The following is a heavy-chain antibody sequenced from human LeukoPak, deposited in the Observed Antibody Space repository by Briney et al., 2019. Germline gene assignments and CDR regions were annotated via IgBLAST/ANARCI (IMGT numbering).Heavy chain of an antibody. CDR3: ASHYYDSNAYVKFFQH. J-gene: IGHJ1*01. CDR2: IFYSGST. CDR1: GGSISSGDYY. V-gene: IGHV4-30-4*01. Sequence: PSQTLSLTCTVSGGSISSGDYYWSWIRQPPGEGLEWIGYIFYSGSTYYTPSLRSRVSISIDTSKNQFSLKLSSVTAADTAVYYCASHYYDSNAYVKFFQHWGQGTLVTVSS. D-gene: IGHD3-22*01.